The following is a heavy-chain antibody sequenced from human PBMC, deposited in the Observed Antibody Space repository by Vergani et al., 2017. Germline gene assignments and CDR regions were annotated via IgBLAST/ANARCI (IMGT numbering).Heavy chain of an antibody. CDR2: ITPGGST. Sequence: QVQLLQSGPELKEPGSSLQVSCKASGYIFTDYYLHWVRQAPGQGLEWMGIITPGGSTDYGPKFQGRATMTRDTSTRTVYMDLTGLRSDDTAMYYCARTSWISGSYYNGEWDYWGQGTLVVVSS. V-gene: IGHV1-46*03. CDR1: GYIFTDYY. D-gene: IGHD3-10*01. CDR3: ARTSWISGSYYNGEWDY. J-gene: IGHJ4*02.